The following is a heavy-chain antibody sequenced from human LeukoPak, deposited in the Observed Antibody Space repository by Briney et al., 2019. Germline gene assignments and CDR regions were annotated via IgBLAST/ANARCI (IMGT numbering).Heavy chain of an antibody. CDR3: ASLSVAGGWFDP. CDR2: INHSGST. Sequence: SETLSLTCAVYGGSFSGYYWSWIRQPPGKGLEWIGEINHSGSTNYNPSLKSRVTISADTSKNQFSLKLSSVTAADTAVYYCASLSVAGGWFDPWGQGTLVTVSS. J-gene: IGHJ5*02. D-gene: IGHD6-6*01. CDR1: GGSFSGYY. V-gene: IGHV4-34*01.